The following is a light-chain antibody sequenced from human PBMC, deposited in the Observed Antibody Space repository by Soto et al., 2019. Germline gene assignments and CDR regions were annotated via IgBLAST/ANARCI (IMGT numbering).Light chain of an antibody. CDR3: QHYVTAPYT. CDR1: QSVCND. J-gene: IGKJ2*01. Sequence: EIVLTQSPATPSLSPGETATLSCRASQSVCNDFAWYQQKPGPAHRLLIHSASIRATGIPDRCSGSGSGADFTLTISRLDPEDFAVYYCQHYVTAPYTFGQGTKLESK. V-gene: IGKV3-11*01. CDR2: SAS.